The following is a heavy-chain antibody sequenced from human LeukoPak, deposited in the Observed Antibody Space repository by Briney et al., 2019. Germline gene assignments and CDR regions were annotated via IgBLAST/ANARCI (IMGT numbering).Heavy chain of an antibody. V-gene: IGHV4-30-2*06. Sequence: PSQTLSLTCTVSGGSLSNGDYYWSWIRQSPGKGLEWIGYIYQTGSTYYNPPLKSRVTISVDRSKNQFSLKLSSVTAADTAVYYCARSRRYCSSTSCSRMRGDAFDIWGQGTMVTVSS. D-gene: IGHD2-2*01. CDR2: IYQTGST. CDR3: ARSRRYCSSTSCSRMRGDAFDI. J-gene: IGHJ3*02. CDR1: GGSLSNGDYY.